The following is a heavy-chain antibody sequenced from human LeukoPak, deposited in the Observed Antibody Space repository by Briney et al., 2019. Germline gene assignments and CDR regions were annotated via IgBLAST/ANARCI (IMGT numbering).Heavy chain of an antibody. CDR3: ARAIYSSGVHKALVYYGMDV. D-gene: IGHD6-19*01. V-gene: IGHV4-4*02. Sequence: SGTLSLTCAVSGGSISSSNWWSWDRQPPGKGPEWIGEIYHSGSTNYNPSLKSRVTISVDKSKNQFSLKLSSVTAADTAVYYCARAIYSSGVHKALVYYGMDVWGQGTTVTVSS. J-gene: IGHJ6*02. CDR1: GGSISSSNW. CDR2: IYHSGST.